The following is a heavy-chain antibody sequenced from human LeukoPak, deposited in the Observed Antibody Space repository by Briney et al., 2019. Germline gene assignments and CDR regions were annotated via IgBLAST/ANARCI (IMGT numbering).Heavy chain of an antibody. D-gene: IGHD6-19*01. CDR2: FYPGDSDT. J-gene: IGHJ4*02. V-gene: IGHV5-51*01. Sequence: GESLKISCKGSGYRFTSYWIGWVRQMPGEGLEWMGIFYPGDSDTKYSPSFQGQVTISADKSISTAYLQWSSLKASDTAMYYCARHSSSGPFDYWGQGTLVTVSS. CDR1: GYRFTSYW. CDR3: ARHSSSGPFDY.